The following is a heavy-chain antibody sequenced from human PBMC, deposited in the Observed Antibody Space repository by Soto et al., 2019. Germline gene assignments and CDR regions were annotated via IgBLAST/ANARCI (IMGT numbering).Heavy chain of an antibody. Sequence: PSETLSLTCSVSGYSISSSDYYWAWIRTPPGKGLEWIGSMLYSGLTYYNPSLKSRVTLSVDTSKNQFSVRLNSVTVSDTAVYYCAPLSVSLSGPYGIHVWGQGTTVTVSS. D-gene: IGHD2-15*01. V-gene: IGHV4-39*01. CDR1: GYSISSSDYY. CDR2: MLYSGLT. CDR3: APLSVSLSGPYGIHV. J-gene: IGHJ6*02.